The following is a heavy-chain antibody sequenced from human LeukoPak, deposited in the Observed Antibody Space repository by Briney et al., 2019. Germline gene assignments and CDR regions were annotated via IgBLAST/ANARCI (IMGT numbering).Heavy chain of an antibody. CDR2: ISSDGGDT. CDR3: ARGYSGATRGSGRAFDI. V-gene: IGHV3-64*01. CDR1: GFTFSSFA. J-gene: IGHJ3*02. D-gene: IGHD3-16*01. Sequence: GGSLRLSCAASGFTFSSFAMHWVRQAPGKGLEYVSTISSDGGDTYYANSVKGRFTISRDNSKNSLYLQTNSLRAEDTALYYCARGYSGATRGSGRAFDIWGQGTMVTVSS.